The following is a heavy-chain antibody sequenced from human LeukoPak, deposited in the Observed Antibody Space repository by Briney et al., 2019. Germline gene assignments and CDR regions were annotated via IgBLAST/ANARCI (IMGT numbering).Heavy chain of an antibody. Sequence: PGGSLRLSCAASGSTFSTYNMNWVRQAPGKGLERVSYISSSGSTKYYADSVKGRFTISRDNVKNSLFLQMNSLSDEDTAVYYCARDFLTGYFDYWGQGTLVTVSS. CDR2: ISSSGSTK. D-gene: IGHD3-9*01. J-gene: IGHJ4*02. CDR3: ARDFLTGYFDY. V-gene: IGHV3-48*02. CDR1: GSTFSTYN.